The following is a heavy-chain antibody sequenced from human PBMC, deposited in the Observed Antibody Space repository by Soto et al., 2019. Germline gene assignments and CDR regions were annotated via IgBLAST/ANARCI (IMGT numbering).Heavy chain of an antibody. CDR2: IYYDGNT. V-gene: IGHV4-39*01. Sequence: PSETPSLTCTVSGDSITSSSHYWGWSRQPPWKGLESIANIYYDGNTYYNPSLKSRVTISLDTSKNQFSLRLNSVTAADTAVSYCVRSSIEPRVFMYPFDSWGQGTLVTVS. J-gene: IGHJ4*02. D-gene: IGHD6-6*01. CDR1: GDSITSSSHY. CDR3: VRSSIEPRVFMYPFDS.